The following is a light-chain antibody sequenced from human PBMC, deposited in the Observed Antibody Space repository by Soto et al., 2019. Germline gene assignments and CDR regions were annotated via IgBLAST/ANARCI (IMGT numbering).Light chain of an antibody. CDR1: PGAVTSGHY. J-gene: IGLJ2*01. CDR3: LLSYSGARRV. V-gene: IGLV7-46*01. CDR2: DTS. Sequence: QAVVPQVPSLPGSPEGQIPLTVASRPGAVTSGHYPYWFHQKPGQAPRTLIYDTSNKHSWTPARFSGSLLGGKAALTLSGAQPEDEAEYYCLLSYSGARRVFGGGTKLTVL.